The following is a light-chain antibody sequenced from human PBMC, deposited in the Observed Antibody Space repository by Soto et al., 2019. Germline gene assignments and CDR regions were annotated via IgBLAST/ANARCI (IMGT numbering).Light chain of an antibody. J-gene: IGKJ5*01. CDR1: QSVSSN. Sequence: EIVMTQSPVTLSVSPGERVTLSCRASQSVSSNLAWYQQKSGQAPRLLIYGASTRVTGIPARFSGSGSGTEFTLTISSLQSEDFAIYYCQHYNNWPPVTFGQGTRLEIK. V-gene: IGKV3-15*01. CDR3: QHYNNWPPVT. CDR2: GAS.